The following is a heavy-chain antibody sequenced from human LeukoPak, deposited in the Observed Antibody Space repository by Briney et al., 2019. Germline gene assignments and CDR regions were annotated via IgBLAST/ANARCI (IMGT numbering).Heavy chain of an antibody. J-gene: IGHJ4*02. D-gene: IGHD4-17*01. CDR1: GGSFSGYY. V-gene: IGHV4-34*01. CDR2: INHSGST. Sequence: SETLSLTCAVYGGSFSGYYWSWIRQPPGKGLEWIGEINHSGSTNYNPSLKSRVTISVDTSKNQFSLKLSSVTAADTAVYYCARGGDYGDYEARPTNFDYWGQGTLVTVSS. CDR3: ARGGDYGDYEARPTNFDY.